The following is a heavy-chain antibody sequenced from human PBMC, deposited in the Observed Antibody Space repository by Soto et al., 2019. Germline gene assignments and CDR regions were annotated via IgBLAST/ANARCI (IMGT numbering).Heavy chain of an antibody. V-gene: IGHV1-69*06. Sequence: SVKVSCKASGGTFSSYAISWVRQAPGQGLEWMGGIIPIFGTANYAQKFQGRVTITADKSTSTAYMELSSLRSEDTAVYYCAGDRRGRDGYNYYYYYGMDVWGQGTTVTVSS. CDR3: AGDRRGRDGYNYYYYYGMDV. CDR1: GGTFSSYA. CDR2: IIPIFGTA. D-gene: IGHD3-16*01. J-gene: IGHJ6*02.